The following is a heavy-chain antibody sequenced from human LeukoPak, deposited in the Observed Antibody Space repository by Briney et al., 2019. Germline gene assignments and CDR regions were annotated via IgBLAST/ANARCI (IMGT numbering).Heavy chain of an antibody. CDR1: GFTFSSYS. J-gene: IGHJ2*01. CDR2: ISSSSSYI. D-gene: IGHD5-24*01. V-gene: IGHV3-21*01. Sequence: GGSLRLSCAASGFTFSSYSMNWVRQAPGKGLEWVSSISSSSSYIYYADSVKGRFTISRDNAKNSLYLQMNSLRAEDTAMYYCASRRDGYNFDYWYFDLWGRGTLVTVSS. CDR3: ASRRDGYNFDYWYFDL.